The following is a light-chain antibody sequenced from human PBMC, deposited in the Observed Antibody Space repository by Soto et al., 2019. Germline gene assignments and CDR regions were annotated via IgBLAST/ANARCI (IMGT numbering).Light chain of an antibody. J-gene: IGKJ3*01. CDR1: QSVSSY. CDR2: DAS. V-gene: IGKV3-11*01. CDR3: QQRSNWPPFT. Sequence: EIVLTQSPATLSLSPGERATLSCRASQSVSSYLAWYQQKPGQAPRLLIYDASNRATGIPARFSGSGSGTDFPPTISSLGPEDFAVYYCQQRSNWPPFTFGPGTKVDIK.